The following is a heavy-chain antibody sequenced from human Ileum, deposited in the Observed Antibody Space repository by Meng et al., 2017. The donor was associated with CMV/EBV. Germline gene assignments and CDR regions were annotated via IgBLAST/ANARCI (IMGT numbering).Heavy chain of an antibody. V-gene: IGHV4-34*01. D-gene: IGHD1-26*01. Sequence: VHLQEGGGRLLTPSKTPFPFCAVYGGSLGYYNLTCIRQPPRKGLGWMREFTRWGSTNYEPSLNSRLIISLDTSTNQFSLKLKSVTAADTAIYYCARGSSQVWELLDHWGQGTLVTVSS. CDR1: GGSLGYYN. J-gene: IGHJ4*02. CDR3: ARGSSQVWELLDH. CDR2: FTRWGST.